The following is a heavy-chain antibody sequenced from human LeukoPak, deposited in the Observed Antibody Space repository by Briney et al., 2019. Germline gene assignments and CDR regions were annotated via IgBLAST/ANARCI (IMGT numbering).Heavy chain of an antibody. V-gene: IGHV3-15*01. Sequence: GGSLRLSCAASGFTFTNAWMSWVRQAPGKGLEWVGRIKTKTEVGTTDYAAPVKGRFTISRDDSKNTLYLQMNSLKTEDTAVYYCSTDRHGSDSFDPWGQGTLVTVSS. J-gene: IGHJ5*02. CDR2: IKTKTEVGTT. D-gene: IGHD3-10*01. CDR3: STDRHGSDSFDP. CDR1: GFTFTNAW.